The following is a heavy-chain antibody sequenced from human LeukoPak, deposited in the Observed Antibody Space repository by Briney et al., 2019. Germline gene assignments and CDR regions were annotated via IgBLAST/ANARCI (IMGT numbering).Heavy chain of an antibody. V-gene: IGHV3-66*01. J-gene: IGHJ4*02. D-gene: IGHD2-21*02. Sequence: PGGSLRLSCAASGFTLSSNYMSWVRQAPGKGLEWVSVIYSGGGTYYADSVKGRFTISRDNSKNTVYLQMNSLRAKDTAVYYCATETDDYWGQGTLVTVSS. CDR2: IYSGGGT. CDR1: GFTLSSNY. CDR3: ATETDDY.